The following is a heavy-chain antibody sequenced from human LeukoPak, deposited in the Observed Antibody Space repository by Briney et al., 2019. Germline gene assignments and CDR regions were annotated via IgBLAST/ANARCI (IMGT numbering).Heavy chain of an antibody. CDR2: INHSGST. J-gene: IGHJ4*02. CDR3: ARLSGSYPYYFDY. V-gene: IGHV4-34*01. Sequence: GSLRLSCAASGFTFSSYSMNWVRQPPGKGLEWIGEINHSGSTNYNPSLKSRVTISVDTSKNQFPLKLSSVTAADTAVYYCARLSGSYPYYFDYWGQGTLVTVSS. CDR1: GFTFSSYS. D-gene: IGHD1-26*01.